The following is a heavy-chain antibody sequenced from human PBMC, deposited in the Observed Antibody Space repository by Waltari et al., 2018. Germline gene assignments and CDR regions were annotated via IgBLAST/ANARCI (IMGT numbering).Heavy chain of an antibody. V-gene: IGHV3-48*04. J-gene: IGHJ3*02. CDR3: TRSLTSGRGAFDI. Sequence: EVQLVESGGGLEQPGGSLRLSCAASGFIFSSYSINWVRQALGKGLKWVSYISSSSSAIYYADSVKGRFTISRDNAKNSLYLQMNSLRAEDTAVYYCTRSLTSGRGAFDIWGQGTKVTVSS. CDR1: GFIFSSYS. D-gene: IGHD2-15*01. CDR2: ISSSSSAI.